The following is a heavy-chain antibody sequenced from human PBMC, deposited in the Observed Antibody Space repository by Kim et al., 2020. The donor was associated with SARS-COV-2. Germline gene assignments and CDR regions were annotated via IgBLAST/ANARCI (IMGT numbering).Heavy chain of an antibody. Sequence: SQTLSLTCAISGDSVSSNSAAWNWIRQSPSRGLEWLGRTYYRSKWYNDYAVSVKSRITINPDTSKNQFSLQLNSVTPEDTAVYYCARYIYDYVWGSYREYAFDIWGQGTMVTVSS. V-gene: IGHV6-1*01. J-gene: IGHJ3*02. CDR2: TYYRSKWYN. D-gene: IGHD3-16*02. CDR1: GDSVSSNSAA. CDR3: ARYIYDYVWGSYREYAFDI.